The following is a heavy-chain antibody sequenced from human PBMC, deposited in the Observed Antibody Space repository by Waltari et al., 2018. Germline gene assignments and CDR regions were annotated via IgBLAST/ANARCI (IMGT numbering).Heavy chain of an antibody. CDR2: ILPNLRVT. V-gene: IGHV1-69*10. CDR3: AGVGSGNTRNYIFDI. CDR1: GGTFSSNA. J-gene: IGHJ3*02. Sequence: QVQLVQSGAEVHKHGSSVKVSCKVSGGTFSSNAITWVRQAPAQRLEWMGGILPNLRVTNYAQRFQGRLTSTADDSTSTAYMELSSLASEDTAMYYCAGVGSGNTRNYIFDIWGQGTMVTVSS. D-gene: IGHD3-3*01.